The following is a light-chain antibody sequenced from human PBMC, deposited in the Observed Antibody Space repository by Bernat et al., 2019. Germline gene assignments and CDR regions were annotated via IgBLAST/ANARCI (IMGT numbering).Light chain of an antibody. J-gene: IGLJ1*01. V-gene: IGLV2-8*01. CDR2: EVS. Sequence: QSALTQPPSASGSPGQSVTIYCTGTSSDVGGYNYVSWYQQHPDKAPQLIISEVSKRPSGVPDRFSGSKSGNTASLTVSGLQAEDEADYYCSSYAGSNNYVFGTGTKVTVL. CDR1: SSDVGGYNY. CDR3: SSYAGSNNYV.